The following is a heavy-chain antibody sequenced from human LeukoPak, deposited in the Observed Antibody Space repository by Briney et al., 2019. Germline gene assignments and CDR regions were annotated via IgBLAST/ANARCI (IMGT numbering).Heavy chain of an antibody. V-gene: IGHV4-39*01. J-gene: IGHJ5*02. CDR1: GGSISSSYY. Sequence: PSETLSLTCTVSGGSISSSYYWGWFRQPPGKGLEWIGSIYYSGSTFYNPSLKSRVTISVDTSKNQFSLKLSSVTAADTAVYYCARTSPVASRTWGQGTLVTVSS. CDR3: ARTSPVASRT. CDR2: IYYSGST. D-gene: IGHD6-19*01.